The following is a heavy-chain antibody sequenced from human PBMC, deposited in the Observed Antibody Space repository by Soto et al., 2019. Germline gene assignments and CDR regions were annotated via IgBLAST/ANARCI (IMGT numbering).Heavy chain of an antibody. J-gene: IGHJ5*02. Sequence: GASVKVSCKASGYTFTSYAMHWVRQAPGQRLEWMGWINAGNGNTKYSQKFQGRVTITRDTSASTAYMELSSLRSEDTAVYYCARDRDYYDSSGYYNWFDPWGQGTLVTVSS. V-gene: IGHV1-3*01. CDR3: ARDRDYYDSSGYYNWFDP. D-gene: IGHD3-22*01. CDR1: GYTFTSYA. CDR2: INAGNGNT.